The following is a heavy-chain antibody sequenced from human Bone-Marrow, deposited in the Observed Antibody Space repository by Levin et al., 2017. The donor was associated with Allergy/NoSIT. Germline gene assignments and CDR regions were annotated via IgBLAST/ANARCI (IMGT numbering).Heavy chain of an antibody. Sequence: EASVKVSCKASGYTFTDYYIHWVRQAPGQGLEWMGWVNPNSGGTNYAQKFQGRVTITRDTSITTAYMDLSRLRSDDTAVYFCARDFGPGSGIWGQGTLVTVPA. CDR1: GYTFTDYY. V-gene: IGHV1-2*02. J-gene: IGHJ4*02. CDR3: ARDFGPGSGI. D-gene: IGHD3-10*01. CDR2: VNPNSGGT.